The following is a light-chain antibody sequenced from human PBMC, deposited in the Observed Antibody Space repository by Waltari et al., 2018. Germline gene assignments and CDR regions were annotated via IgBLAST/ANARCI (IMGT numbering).Light chain of an antibody. CDR1: SIPVVAYSY. J-gene: IGLJ3*02. V-gene: IGLV2-14*03. Sequence: QSALTQPASVSGSPGQSITLSRTGTSIPVVAYSYFSLYQQHPGKVPKPMIYDVTYRPSGISNRFSGSKSGITAFLTISGLQAEDEADYYCSSHTSSRTRVFGGGTELTVL. CDR3: SSHTSSRTRV. CDR2: DVT.